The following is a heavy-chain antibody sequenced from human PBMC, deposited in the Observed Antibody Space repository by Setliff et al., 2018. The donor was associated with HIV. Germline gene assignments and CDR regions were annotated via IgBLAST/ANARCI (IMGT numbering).Heavy chain of an antibody. CDR1: GYTFTSYG. CDR2: ISAYNGNT. V-gene: IGHV1-18*01. D-gene: IGHD2-15*01. J-gene: IGHJ6*02. Sequence: ASVKVSCKASGYTFTSYGISWVRQAPGQGLEWMGWISAYNGNTNYAQKLQGRVTMTTDTSTSTAYMGLRSLRSDDTAVYYCARDRCSGGSCTSSYYYYGMDVWGQGTTVTVSS. CDR3: ARDRCSGGSCTSSYYYYGMDV.